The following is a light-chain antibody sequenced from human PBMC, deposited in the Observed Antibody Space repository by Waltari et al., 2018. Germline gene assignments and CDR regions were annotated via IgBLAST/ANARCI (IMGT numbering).Light chain of an antibody. J-gene: IGKJ1*01. V-gene: IGKV1-5*03. CDR3: HQCNTYST. Sequence: DIQMTQSPSTLSASVGTTVTLTCRASQGIGIWLAWYQQHPGRAPKLLIYKASILQTGVPSRFSGSGSGTEFTLTIANLQPDDFATYFCHQCNTYSTFGQGTKVEIK. CDR1: QGIGIW. CDR2: KAS.